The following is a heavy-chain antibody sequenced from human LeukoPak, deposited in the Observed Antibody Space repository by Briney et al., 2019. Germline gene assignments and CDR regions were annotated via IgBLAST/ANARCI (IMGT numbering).Heavy chain of an antibody. J-gene: IGHJ6*02. CDR3: AKDTATHYYYYGMDV. Sequence: GGSLSLPFEALGITPGNSWMHWFGQAPGRGLGWFYRINSDGSSITYADSVKGRFTISRDNARNTLYLQMNSLRAEDTAVCYCAKDTATHYYYYGMDVWGQGTTVTVSS. D-gene: IGHD5-18*01. V-gene: IGHV3-74*01. CDR1: GITPGNSW. CDR2: INSDGSSI.